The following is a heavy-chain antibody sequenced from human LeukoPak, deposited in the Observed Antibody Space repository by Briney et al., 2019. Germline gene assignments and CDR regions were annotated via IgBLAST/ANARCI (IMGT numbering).Heavy chain of an antibody. Sequence: GSSVKVSCKASGGTFSTYAISWVRQAPGQGLEWMGGIIPIFGTSNYAQKFQGRVTIAADKSTSTAYMELSGLRSEDTAVYYCARDLRSHYYDSSGADAFDIWGQGTMVTVSS. CDR2: IIPIFGTS. CDR1: GGTFSTYA. J-gene: IGHJ3*02. V-gene: IGHV1-69*06. CDR3: ARDLRSHYYDSSGADAFDI. D-gene: IGHD3-22*01.